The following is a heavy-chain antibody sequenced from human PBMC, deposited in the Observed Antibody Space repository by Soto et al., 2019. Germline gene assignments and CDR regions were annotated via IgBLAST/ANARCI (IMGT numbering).Heavy chain of an antibody. J-gene: IGHJ4*02. CDR3: AKDRSSSWTFDY. CDR1: GFTFSSDG. Sequence: QVQLMESGGGVVQPGRSLRLSCSASGFTFSSDGMHWVRQAPGKGLEWVAVISYDGSKKYYGDSVKDRFTISRDNSKNTLYLQMNSLRAEDTAVYYCAKDRSSSWTFDYWGQGTLVTVSS. CDR2: ISYDGSKK. V-gene: IGHV3-30*18. D-gene: IGHD6-13*01.